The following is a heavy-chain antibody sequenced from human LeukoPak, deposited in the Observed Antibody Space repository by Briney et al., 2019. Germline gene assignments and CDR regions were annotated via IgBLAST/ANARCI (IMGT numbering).Heavy chain of an antibody. CDR2: INHSGST. CDR1: GGSFSGYY. CDR3: ARGLLTGDPLDESNWFDP. V-gene: IGHV4-34*01. Sequence: PSETLSLTCAVYGGSFSGYYWSWIRQPPGKGLEWIGEINHSGSTNYNPSLKSRVTISVDTSKSQFSLKLSSVTAADTAVYYCARGLLTGDPLDESNWFDPWGQGTLVTVSS. D-gene: IGHD7-27*01. J-gene: IGHJ5*02.